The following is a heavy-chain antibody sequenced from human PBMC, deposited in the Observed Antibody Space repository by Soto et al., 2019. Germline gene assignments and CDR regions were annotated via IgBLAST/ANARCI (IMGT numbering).Heavy chain of an antibody. D-gene: IGHD5-12*01. V-gene: IGHV4-34*01. J-gene: IGHJ4*02. CDR1: GGSFSGYY. CDR3: ARGWGKNQAANTGGYEDY. CDR2: INHSGST. Sequence: QVQLQQWGAGLLKPSETLSLTCAVYGGSFSGYYWSWIRQPPGKGLEWIGEINHSGSTNYNPSLKSRVTISVDTSKNQFTLRPSAVTAADTAVYYCARGWGKNQAANTGGYEDYWGQGTLVTVSS.